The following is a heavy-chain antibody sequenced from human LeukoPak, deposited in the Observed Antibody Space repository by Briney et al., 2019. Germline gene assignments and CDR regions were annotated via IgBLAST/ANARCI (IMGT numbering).Heavy chain of an antibody. CDR2: INGDGINT. CDR3: ARTDYYDR. CDR1: AFPFRSNW. J-gene: IGHJ4*02. D-gene: IGHD3-22*01. V-gene: IGHV3-74*01. Sequence: GGSLRLSCAASAFPFRSNWMHWVRQAPGRGLVWVLGINGDGINTNYADSVKGRITISRDNAKNTMYLQMNSLRGEDTAVYYCARTDYYDRWGQGTMVTVSS.